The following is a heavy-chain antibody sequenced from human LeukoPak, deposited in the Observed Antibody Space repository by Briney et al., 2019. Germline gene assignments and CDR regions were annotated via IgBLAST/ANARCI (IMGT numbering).Heavy chain of an antibody. CDR1: GGSISTYY. D-gene: IGHD6-25*01. J-gene: IGHJ4*02. CDR2: IYISGST. V-gene: IGHV4-4*07. CDR3: ARGVAATGSIYYFDY. Sequence: PSETLSLTCTASGGSISTYYWSWIRQPAGKGLDWSGRIYISGSTNYNPSLKSQVTMSVDTSKNQFSLKLSSVTAADTAVYYCARGVAATGSIYYFDYWGQGTLVTVSS.